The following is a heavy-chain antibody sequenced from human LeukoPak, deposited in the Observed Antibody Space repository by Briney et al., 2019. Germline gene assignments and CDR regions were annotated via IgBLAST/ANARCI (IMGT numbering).Heavy chain of an antibody. V-gene: IGHV4-59*12. CDR2: IYYSGST. J-gene: IGHJ4*02. Sequence: SETLSLTCTVSGGXISSYYCSWIRQTPGKGLEWLGDIYYSGSTNYNPSLKSRVTISVDTSKNQFSLKLSSVTAADTAVYYCARGRGYYDFWSGVYYFDYWGQGTLVTVSS. D-gene: IGHD3-3*01. CDR3: ARGRGYYDFWSGVYYFDY. CDR1: GGXISSYY.